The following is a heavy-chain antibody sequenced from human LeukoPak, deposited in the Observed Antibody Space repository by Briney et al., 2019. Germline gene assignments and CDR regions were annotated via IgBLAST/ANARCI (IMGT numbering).Heavy chain of an antibody. V-gene: IGHV4-59*08. CDR2: VYYSGSP. D-gene: IGHD1-14*01. CDR3: ARQVGTYYYYYGMDV. Sequence: GTLSLTCTVSGGSISSYYWSWIRQPPGKGLEWIGYVYYSGSPNYNPSLKSRVTISVDTSKNQFSLKLSSVTAADTAVYYCARQVGTYYYYYGMDVWGQGTTVTVSS. J-gene: IGHJ6*02. CDR1: GGSISSYY.